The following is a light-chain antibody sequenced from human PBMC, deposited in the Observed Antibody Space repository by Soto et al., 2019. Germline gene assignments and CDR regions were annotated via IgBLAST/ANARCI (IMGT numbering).Light chain of an antibody. V-gene: IGKV1-39*01. Sequence: DIQMTQSPSSLSASVGDRVTITCRASQSISSYLNWYQQKPGKATKLLIYAASSLQSGVPSRFSGSGSGTDFTLTIRSLQPEDFATDYCQQSYSTPWTVGQGTKVEIK. J-gene: IGKJ1*01. CDR3: QQSYSTPWT. CDR2: AAS. CDR1: QSISSY.